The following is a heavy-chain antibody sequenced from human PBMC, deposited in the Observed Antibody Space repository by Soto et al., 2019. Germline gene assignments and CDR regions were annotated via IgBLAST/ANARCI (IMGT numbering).Heavy chain of an antibody. V-gene: IGHV4-34*01. J-gene: IGHJ6*02. CDR2: INHSGST. CDR1: GTSFRGYY. Sequence: SQYLSLPCAVYGTSFRGYYCSWIRQPPGKGLEWIGEINHSGSTNYNPSLKSRVTISVDTSKNQFSLKLSSVTAADTAVYYCARGHASYYYYYGMDVWGQGTTVTVTS. CDR3: ARGHASYYYYYGMDV.